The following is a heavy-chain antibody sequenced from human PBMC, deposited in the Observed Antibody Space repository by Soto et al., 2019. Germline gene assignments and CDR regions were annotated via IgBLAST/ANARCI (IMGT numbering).Heavy chain of an antibody. CDR2: IYYSGST. V-gene: IGHV4-59*01. CDR1: GGSISSYY. Sequence: SETLSLTCTVSGGSISSYYWSWIRQPPGKGLEWIGYIYYSGSTNYNPSLKSRVTISVDTSKNQFSLKLNSVTAADTAVYYCAIMNYYDTSGYPLDYWGQGMMVT. J-gene: IGHJ4*02. D-gene: IGHD3-22*01. CDR3: AIMNYYDTSGYPLDY.